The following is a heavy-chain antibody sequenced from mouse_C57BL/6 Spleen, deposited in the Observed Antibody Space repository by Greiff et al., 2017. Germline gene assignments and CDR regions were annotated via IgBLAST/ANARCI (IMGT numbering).Heavy chain of an antibody. D-gene: IGHD2-4*01. Sequence: EVKVVESGGDLVKPGGSLKLSCAASGFTFSSYGMSWVRQTPDKRLEWVATISSGGSYTYYPASVKGRFTLSRDKAKHTLYLQRSSLKSEETAMYDCARAYDYYFDYWGQGTTLTVSS. CDR3: ARAYDYYFDY. V-gene: IGHV5-6*01. CDR1: GFTFSSYG. CDR2: ISSGGSYT. J-gene: IGHJ2*01.